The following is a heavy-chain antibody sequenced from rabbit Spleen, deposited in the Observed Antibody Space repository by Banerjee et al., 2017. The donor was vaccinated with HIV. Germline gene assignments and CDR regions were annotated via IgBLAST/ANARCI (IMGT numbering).Heavy chain of an antibody. CDR1: GFSFSNRYY. J-gene: IGHJ4*01. CDR3: ARGSGDTNNAYNL. D-gene: IGHD6-1*01. CDR2: IASGSSGDT. V-gene: IGHV1S40*01. Sequence: QSLEESGGDLVKPGASLTLTCTASGFSFSNRYYMCWVRQAPGKGLEWVACIASGSSGDTYYASWAKGRFTISKTSSTTVTLQMASLTAADTATYFCARGSGDTNNAYNLWGPGTLVTVS.